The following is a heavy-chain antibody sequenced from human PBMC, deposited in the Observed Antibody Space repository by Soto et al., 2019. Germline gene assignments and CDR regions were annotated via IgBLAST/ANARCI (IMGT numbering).Heavy chain of an antibody. CDR2: ITTSSSTI. D-gene: IGHD5-12*01. V-gene: IGHV3-48*02. CDR3: ARRAASGSAGLDV. Sequence: VQLVESGGGLVQPGGSLRLSCAASGFTLNGYSMNWVRQAPGKGLEWVAYITTSSSTIYYVDPVKDRFTIFRDNARNSLYLQMNSLRDEDTAVYYCARRAASGSAGLDVWGQGTTVTV. J-gene: IGHJ6*02. CDR1: GFTLNGYS.